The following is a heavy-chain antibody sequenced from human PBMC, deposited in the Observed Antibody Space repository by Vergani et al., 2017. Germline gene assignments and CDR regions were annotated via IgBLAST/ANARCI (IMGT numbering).Heavy chain of an antibody. V-gene: IGHV3-66*01. CDR1: GFIVSSNY. CDR2: IYSGCST. Sequence: EVQLVESGGGLVQPGGSLRLSCAASGFIVSSNYMSWVRQAPGKGLGWVSVIYSGCSTYYADSVKGRFTISRDNSKNTLYLQMNSLRAEDTAVYYGARESSGADYYDSSGFLGYFDYWGQGTLVTVSS. CDR3: ARESSGADYYDSSGFLGYFDY. D-gene: IGHD3-22*01. J-gene: IGHJ4*02.